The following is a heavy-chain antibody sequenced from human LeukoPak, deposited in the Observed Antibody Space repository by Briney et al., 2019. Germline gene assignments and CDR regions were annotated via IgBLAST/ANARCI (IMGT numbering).Heavy chain of an antibody. V-gene: IGHV3-72*01. CDR1: GFTFSDHY. Sequence: QPGGSLRLSCAASGFTFSDHYMDWVRQAPGKGLEWVGRARDKANSYTTDYAASVKGIFTISRDESKNSVYLQVNSLKTEDTAVYYCARATGSSWRHFDYWGQGTLVTVSS. CDR2: ARDKANSYTT. J-gene: IGHJ4*02. D-gene: IGHD6-13*01. CDR3: ARATGSSWRHFDY.